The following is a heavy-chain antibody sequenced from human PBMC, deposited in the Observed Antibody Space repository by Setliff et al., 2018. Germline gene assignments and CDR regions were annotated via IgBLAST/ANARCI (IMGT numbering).Heavy chain of an antibody. V-gene: IGHV4-39*01. CDR3: ARTGTYRYFDY. Sequence: PSKTLSLTCNVSGGSIAGSTYYWGWIRQPPGKGLEWIGRIYYSGNTYYNSSLRSRVTISVDTSKNQFSLKLSSVTAADTAVYYCARTGTYRYFDYWGQGTLVTVSS. CDR2: IYYSGNT. J-gene: IGHJ4*02. D-gene: IGHD1-1*01. CDR1: GGSIAGSTYY.